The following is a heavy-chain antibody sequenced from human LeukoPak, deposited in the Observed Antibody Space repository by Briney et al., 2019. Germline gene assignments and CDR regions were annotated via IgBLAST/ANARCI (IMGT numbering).Heavy chain of an antibody. CDR3: ARGAPRGVWNFYFDY. CDR2: VGPYNRKT. J-gene: IGHJ4*02. D-gene: IGHD1-7*01. Sequence: ASVKVSCKASGYAFTSYGIGRVRQAPGQGLEWMGWVGPYNRKTNYSQKFQGRVTMPTDTSTNTDYLELRTLRSDNTAVYYCARGAPRGVWNFYFDYWGQGTLVAVSS. CDR1: GYAFTSYG. V-gene: IGHV1-18*01.